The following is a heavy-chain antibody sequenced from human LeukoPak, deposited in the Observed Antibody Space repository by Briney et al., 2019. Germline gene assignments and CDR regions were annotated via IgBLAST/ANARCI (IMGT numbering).Heavy chain of an antibody. CDR1: GGTFTSYT. V-gene: IGHV1-69*02. J-gene: IGHJ5*02. D-gene: IGHD2-15*01. CDR3: ARAARGGGGWFDP. Sequence: ASVKVSCNASGGTFTSYTISWGRQAPGQGLEWMGRIIPILGIADYAKTYQGRATITADKYTSTAYMALSSMRSEDTAVYYCARAARGGGGWFDPWGQGTLVTVSS. CDR2: IIPILGIA.